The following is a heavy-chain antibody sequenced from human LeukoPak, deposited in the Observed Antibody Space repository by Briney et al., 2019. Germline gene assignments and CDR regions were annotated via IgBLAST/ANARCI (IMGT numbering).Heavy chain of an antibody. CDR3: AELGITMIGGV. Sequence: GGSLRLSCAASGFTFDDYAMHWVRQAPGKGLEWVSGISWNSGSIAYADSVKGRFTISRDNAKNSLYLQMNSLRAEDTAVYYCAELGITMIGGVWGKGTTVTISS. CDR2: ISWNSGSI. V-gene: IGHV3-9*01. J-gene: IGHJ6*04. D-gene: IGHD3-10*02. CDR1: GFTFDDYA.